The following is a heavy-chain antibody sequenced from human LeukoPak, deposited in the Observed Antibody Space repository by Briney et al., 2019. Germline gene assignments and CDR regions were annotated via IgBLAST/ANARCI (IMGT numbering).Heavy chain of an antibody. Sequence: GGSLRLSCAASGFTFSSYAMHWVRQAPGKGLEWVAVISYDGSNKYYADSVKGRFTTSRDNSKNTLYLQMNSLRAEDTAVYYCARERADTAMVTRRVFDYWGQGTLVTVSS. J-gene: IGHJ4*02. CDR3: ARERADTAMVTRRVFDY. V-gene: IGHV3-30-3*01. CDR2: ISYDGSNK. CDR1: GFTFSSYA. D-gene: IGHD5-18*01.